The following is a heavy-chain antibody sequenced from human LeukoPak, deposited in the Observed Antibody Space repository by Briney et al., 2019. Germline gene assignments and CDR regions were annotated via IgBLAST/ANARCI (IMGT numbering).Heavy chain of an antibody. J-gene: IGHJ5*02. CDR3: ARPHYDILTGYSDWFDP. CDR1: GYTFTGYY. V-gene: IGHV1-2*02. Sequence: GASVKVSCKASGYTFTGYYTHWVRQAPGQGLEWMGWINPNSGGTNYAQKFQGRVTMTRDTSISTAYMELSRLRSDDTAVYYCARPHYDILTGYSDWFDPWGQGTLVTVSS. CDR2: INPNSGGT. D-gene: IGHD3-9*01.